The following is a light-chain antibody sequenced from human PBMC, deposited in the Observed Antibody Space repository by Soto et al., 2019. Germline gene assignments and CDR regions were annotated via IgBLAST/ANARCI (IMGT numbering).Light chain of an antibody. CDR1: QSIGSK. Sequence: EILMTQSPATLSVSPGEKATLSCRASQSIGSKLAWYQQKPGQVPRLLIYDASNRATGIPARFSGSGSGTDSTLTISSLEPEDFAVYYCQQRSIFGQGTRLEIK. V-gene: IGKV3-11*01. CDR2: DAS. J-gene: IGKJ5*01. CDR3: QQRSI.